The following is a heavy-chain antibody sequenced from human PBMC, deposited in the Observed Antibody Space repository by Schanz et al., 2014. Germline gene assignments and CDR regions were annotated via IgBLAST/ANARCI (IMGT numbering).Heavy chain of an antibody. D-gene: IGHD6-19*01. Sequence: VQLLESGGGLVQPGGSLKLSCSASGFTFSSYGMHWVRQAPGKGLEWVAVISYDASEKYYVDSVKGRFTISRGNSNNTLHLQMNSLRPEDTAVYHCATGDASGWYFFDYWGQGTLVTVSS. J-gene: IGHJ4*02. CDR3: ATGDASGWYFFDY. CDR2: ISYDASEK. CDR1: GFTFSSYG. V-gene: IGHV3-30*19.